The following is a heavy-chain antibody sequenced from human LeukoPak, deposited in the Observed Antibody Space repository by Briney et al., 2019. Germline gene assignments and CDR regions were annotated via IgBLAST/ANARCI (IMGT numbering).Heavy chain of an antibody. D-gene: IGHD5-24*01. CDR1: GFTVSSNY. V-gene: IGHV3-53*01. CDR3: ARGLVEMATIYFDY. Sequence: GGSLRLSCAASGFTVSSNYMSCVRQAPGKGLEWVSVIYSGGSTYYADSVKGRFTISRDNSKNTLYLQMNSLRAEDTAVYYCARGLVEMATIYFDYWGQGTLVTYSS. J-gene: IGHJ4*02. CDR2: IYSGGST.